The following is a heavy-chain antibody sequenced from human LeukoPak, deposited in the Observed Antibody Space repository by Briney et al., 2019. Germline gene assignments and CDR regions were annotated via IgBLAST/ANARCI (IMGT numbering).Heavy chain of an antibody. V-gene: IGHV3-7*01. CDR3: AKVVDSNDY. J-gene: IGHJ4*02. D-gene: IGHD2-15*01. CDR1: GFTFSIYW. Sequence: PGGSLRLSCAASGFTFSIYWMSWVRQAPGKGLEWVANIKQDGSEKYYVDSVKGRFTISRDNSKNTLYLQMNSLRAEDTAVYYCAKVVDSNDYWGQGTLVTVSS. CDR2: IKQDGSEK.